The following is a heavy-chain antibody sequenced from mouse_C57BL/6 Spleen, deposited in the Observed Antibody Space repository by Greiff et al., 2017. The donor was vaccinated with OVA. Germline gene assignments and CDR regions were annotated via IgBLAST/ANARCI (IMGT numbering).Heavy chain of an antibody. V-gene: IGHV5-4*01. Sequence: EVQWVESGGGLVKPGGSLKLSCAASGFTFSSYAMSWVRQTPEKRLEWVATISDGGSYTYYPDNVKGRFTISRDNAKNNLYLQMSHLKSEDTAMYYCARVRSTGNAMDYWGQGTSVTVSS. CDR3: ARVRSTGNAMDY. CDR1: GFTFSSYA. J-gene: IGHJ4*01. D-gene: IGHD4-1*02. CDR2: ISDGGSYT.